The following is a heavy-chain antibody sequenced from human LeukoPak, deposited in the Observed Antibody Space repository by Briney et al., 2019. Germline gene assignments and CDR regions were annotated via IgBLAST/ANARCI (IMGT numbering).Heavy chain of an antibody. CDR1: GYTFTGYY. CDR3: AREDTMVRGVMWDY. Sequence: GASVKVSCKASGYTFTGYYMHWVRQAPGQGLEWMGWINPNSGGTNYAQKFQGRVTMTRDTSTSTVYMELSSLRSEDTAVYYCAREDTMVRGVMWDYWGQGTLVTVSS. J-gene: IGHJ4*02. CDR2: INPNSGGT. D-gene: IGHD3-10*01. V-gene: IGHV1-2*02.